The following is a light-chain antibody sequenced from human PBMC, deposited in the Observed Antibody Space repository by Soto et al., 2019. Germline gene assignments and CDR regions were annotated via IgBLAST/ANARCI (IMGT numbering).Light chain of an antibody. CDR1: SSNIGRNA. CDR2: LTN. CDR3: AAWDDSLNGVV. J-gene: IGLJ2*01. Sequence: QSALTQPPSASGSPGQRVAISCSGTSSNIGRNALSWYQQLPGTAPNLLIFLTNQRPSGGPCRFSGTTSGTAASLATRGLQAEDEDDYFCAAWDDSLNGVVFGGGTKLTVL. V-gene: IGLV1-44*01.